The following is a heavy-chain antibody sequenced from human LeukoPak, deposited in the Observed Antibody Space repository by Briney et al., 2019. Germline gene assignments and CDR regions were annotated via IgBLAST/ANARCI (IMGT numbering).Heavy chain of an antibody. J-gene: IGHJ5*02. CDR3: ARYAGRYYDSSGSRGNWFDP. V-gene: IGHV4-59*01. CDR2: IYYRGST. CDR1: GGSISTYY. Sequence: NPSETLSLTCTVSGGSISTYYYSWIRQPPGKGLEWIGYIYYRGSTNYNPSLKSRVTISIDTSKNQFSLKLSFVTAADTAVYYCARYAGRYYDSSGSRGNWFDPWGQGTLVTVSS. D-gene: IGHD3-22*01.